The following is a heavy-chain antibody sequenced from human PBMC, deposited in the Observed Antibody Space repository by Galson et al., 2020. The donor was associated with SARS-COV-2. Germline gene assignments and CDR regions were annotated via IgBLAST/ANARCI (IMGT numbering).Heavy chain of an antibody. J-gene: IGHJ6*02. V-gene: IGHV3-30*18. CDR1: GFTFSSYG. CDR3: AKDIVDYDSSGYYYDYYYGMDV. D-gene: IGHD3-22*01. Sequence: GGSLRLSCAASGFTFSSYGMHWVRQAPGKGLEWVAVISYDGSNKYYADSVKGRFTISRDNSKNTLYLQMNSLRAEDTAVYYCAKDIVDYDSSGYYYDYYYGMDVWGQGTTVTVSS. CDR2: ISYDGSNK.